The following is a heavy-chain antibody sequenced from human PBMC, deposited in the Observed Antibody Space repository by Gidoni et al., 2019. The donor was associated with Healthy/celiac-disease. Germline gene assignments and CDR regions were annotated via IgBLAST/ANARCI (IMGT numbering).Heavy chain of an antibody. J-gene: IGHJ4*02. D-gene: IGHD3-9*01. V-gene: IGHV4-59*01. CDR2: IYYSGST. CDR1: GGSISSYY. Sequence: QVQLQESGPGLVTPSETLSLTCTVSGGSISSYYWSWIRQPPGKGLEWIVYIYYSGSTNYNPSLKSRVTISVDTSKNQFSLKLSSVTAADTAVYYCARANFDWLLPIFDYWGQGTLVTVSS. CDR3: ARANFDWLLPIFDY.